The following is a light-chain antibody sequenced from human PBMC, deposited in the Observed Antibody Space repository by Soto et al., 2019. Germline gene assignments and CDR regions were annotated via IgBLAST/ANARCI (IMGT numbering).Light chain of an antibody. Sequence: ITQSPATLSVSPGEKATLSCRASQSVSSYLAWYQQKLGQAPRLLIYGASTRATGISARISGSGSGTEFTLTISSLQSEDFAIYYCQQYNKWPRTFGQGTKVDIK. CDR2: GAS. CDR3: QQYNKWPRT. V-gene: IGKV3-15*01. J-gene: IGKJ1*01. CDR1: QSVSSY.